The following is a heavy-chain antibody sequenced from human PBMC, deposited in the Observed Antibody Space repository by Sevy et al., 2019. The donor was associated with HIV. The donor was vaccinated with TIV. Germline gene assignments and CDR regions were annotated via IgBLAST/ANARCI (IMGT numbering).Heavy chain of an antibody. CDR3: VREGLGGFSYSLDC. V-gene: IGHV3-7*01. CDR2: MNQDGTER. J-gene: IGHJ4*02. D-gene: IGHD3-16*01. CDR1: GFTFGSYG. Sequence: GGSLRLSCAASGFTFGSYGMHWVRQAPGKGLEWVATMNQDGTERDYVDSVKGRFTISRDNTKTSLFLQRNSLGAEDTGVYYCVREGLGGFSYSLDCWGQGTLVTVSS.